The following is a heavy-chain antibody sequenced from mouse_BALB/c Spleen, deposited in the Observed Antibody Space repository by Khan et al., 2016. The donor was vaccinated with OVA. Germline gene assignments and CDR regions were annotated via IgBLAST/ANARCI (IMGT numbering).Heavy chain of an antibody. CDR2: ISTYSGNT. Sequence: QVQLKESGPELVRPGVSVKISCKGSGYTFTDYSIHWVKQSPAKSLEWIGVISTYSGNTNYNQNFKGKATMTADKSSSTAYMQLTRLTSEDSAIYDCLRGRFGHYDGFAYWGQGTLVTVSA. J-gene: IGHJ3*01. D-gene: IGHD1-2*01. CDR1: GYTFTDYS. V-gene: IGHV1S137*01. CDR3: LRGRFGHYDGFAY.